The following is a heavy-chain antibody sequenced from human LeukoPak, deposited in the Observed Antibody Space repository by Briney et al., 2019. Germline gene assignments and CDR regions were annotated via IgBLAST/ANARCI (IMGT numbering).Heavy chain of an antibody. J-gene: IGHJ6*03. CDR3: ARGGGNSRYYYYMDV. V-gene: IGHV1-46*01. D-gene: IGHD4-23*01. CDR1: GYTFTGYY. CDR2: INPSGGST. Sequence: GASVKVSCKASGYTFTGYYMHWVRQAPGQGLEWMGIINPSGGSTSYAQKFQGRVTMTRDMSTSTVYMELSSLRSEDTAVYYCARGGGNSRYYYYMDVWGKGTTVTVSS.